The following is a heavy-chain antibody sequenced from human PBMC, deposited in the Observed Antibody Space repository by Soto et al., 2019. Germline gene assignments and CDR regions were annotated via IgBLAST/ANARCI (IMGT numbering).Heavy chain of an antibody. CDR3: ARVRWFGETYWFDP. J-gene: IGHJ5*02. Sequence: SDTLSLTCTVSGGSISSYYWSWSRQPPGKGLEWIGYTYYSGSTNYNPSPKSRVTISVDTSKNQFSLKLSSVTAADTAVYYCARVRWFGETYWFDPWGQGTLVTVSS. V-gene: IGHV4-59*07. D-gene: IGHD3-10*01. CDR2: TYYSGST. CDR1: GGSISSYY.